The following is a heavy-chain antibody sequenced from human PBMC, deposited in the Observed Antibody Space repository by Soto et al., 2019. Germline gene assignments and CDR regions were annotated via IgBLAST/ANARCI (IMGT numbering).Heavy chain of an antibody. V-gene: IGHV1-18*01. Sequence: QVQLVQSGAEVKKPGASVKVSCKASGYTFTNYGFSWVRQAPGQGLEWMGWISAYNGNTNYAQKLQGRITMTTDTSTSTVYMELRSLGSDDTAVYYCARVTMSAAGGLNWFDPWGQGTLVTVSS. J-gene: IGHJ5*02. CDR3: ARVTMSAAGGLNWFDP. D-gene: IGHD6-13*01. CDR2: ISAYNGNT. CDR1: GYTFTNYG.